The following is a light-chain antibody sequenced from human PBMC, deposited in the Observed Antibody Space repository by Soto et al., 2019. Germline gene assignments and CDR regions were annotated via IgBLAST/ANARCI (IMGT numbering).Light chain of an antibody. J-gene: IGKJ3*01. CDR2: SAS. CDR3: QRFDDSLFT. V-gene: IGKV3-20*01. Sequence: IVLTQSPGILSLSPGERATLSCRASQKVSNNYLAWYQQRPGQVPRHLIFSASTRATGIPDRFSGRGSGTDFTFTISRLEPDYFAVYYCQRFDDSLFTFGPGNKVDV. CDR1: QKVSNNY.